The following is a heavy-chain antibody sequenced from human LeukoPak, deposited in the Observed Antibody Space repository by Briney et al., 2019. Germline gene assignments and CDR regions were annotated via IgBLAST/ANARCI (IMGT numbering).Heavy chain of an antibody. Sequence: GGSLRLSCAASGFTFSYYWMHWVRQAPGKGLVWVSRISGDGSSTNYADSVKGRFTVSRDNAKNTLYLQMNSLRAEDTAVYYCARTYLVGWYFDLWGRGTLSLSPQ. D-gene: IGHD3-16*01. J-gene: IGHJ2*01. CDR2: ISGDGSST. CDR1: GFTFSYYW. V-gene: IGHV3-74*01. CDR3: ARTYLVGWYFDL.